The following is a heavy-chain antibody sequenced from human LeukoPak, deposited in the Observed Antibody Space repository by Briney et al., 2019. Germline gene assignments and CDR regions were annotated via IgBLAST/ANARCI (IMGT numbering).Heavy chain of an antibody. CDR1: GFTFSSYG. J-gene: IGHJ4*02. CDR3: ARDALYDILTGPLYYFDY. Sequence: GGSLRLSCAASGFTFSSYGMHWVRQAPGKGLEWVAVIWYDGNNKYYADSVKGRFTISRDNSKNTLYLQMNSLRAEDTAVYYCARDALYDILTGPLYYFDYWGQGTLVTVSS. V-gene: IGHV3-33*01. D-gene: IGHD3-9*01. CDR2: IWYDGNNK.